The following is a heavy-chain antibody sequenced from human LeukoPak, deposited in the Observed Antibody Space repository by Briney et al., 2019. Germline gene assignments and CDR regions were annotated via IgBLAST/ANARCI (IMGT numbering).Heavy chain of an antibody. V-gene: IGHV3-30-3*01. Sequence: SGGSLRLSCSASGFTFSSYAMHRVRQAPGKGLEWVTLISHDGSNKYYPDSVKGRFTISSDNSKNTLYLQMNSLRAEDTAVYYCAGDSAAYSSSWDFDYWGQGTLVTVSS. CDR3: AGDSAAYSSSWDFDY. D-gene: IGHD6-13*01. CDR2: ISHDGSNK. CDR1: GFTFSSYA. J-gene: IGHJ4*02.